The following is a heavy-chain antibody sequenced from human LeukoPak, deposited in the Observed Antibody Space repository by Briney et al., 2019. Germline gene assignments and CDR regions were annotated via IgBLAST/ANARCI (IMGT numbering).Heavy chain of an antibody. Sequence: SETLSLTCTVSGGSISSYYWSWIRQPPGKGLEWIGYIYYSGSTYYNPSLKSRVTISVDTSKNQFSLKLSSVTAADTAVYYCARDRATADSHAFDIWGQGTMVTVSS. CDR3: ARDRATADSHAFDI. J-gene: IGHJ3*02. CDR2: IYYSGST. CDR1: GGSISSYY. D-gene: IGHD3-22*01. V-gene: IGHV4-59*12.